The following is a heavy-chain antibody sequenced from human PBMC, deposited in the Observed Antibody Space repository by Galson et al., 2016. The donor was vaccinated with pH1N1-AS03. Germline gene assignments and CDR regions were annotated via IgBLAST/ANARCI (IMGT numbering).Heavy chain of an antibody. CDR2: IKQAGSET. J-gene: IGHJ4*02. V-gene: IGHV3-7*03. D-gene: IGHD3-16*01. Sequence: SLRLSCAASGLEFSYFWMTWVRQAPGKGPEWVANIKQAGSETHYVDSVKGRFTISSDNAKKSLYLQMNSLRVEDTAMYYCARGEMIGDDYWGQGTLVTVSS. CDR3: ARGEMIGDDY. CDR1: GLEFSYFW.